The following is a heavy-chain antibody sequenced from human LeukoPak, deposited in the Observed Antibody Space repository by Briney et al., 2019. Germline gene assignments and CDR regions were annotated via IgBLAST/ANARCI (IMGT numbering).Heavy chain of an antibody. V-gene: IGHV4-38-2*02. J-gene: IGHJ4*02. CDR1: GYSISSGYY. CDR3: ARLAEYCSSTSCQYYFDY. Sequence: SETLSLTCTVSGYSISSGYYWGWIRQPPGKGLEWIGSIYHSGSTYYNPSLKSRVTISVDTSKNQFSLKLSSVTAADTAVYYCARLAEYCSSTSCQYYFDYWGQGTLVTVSS. CDR2: IYHSGST. D-gene: IGHD2-2*01.